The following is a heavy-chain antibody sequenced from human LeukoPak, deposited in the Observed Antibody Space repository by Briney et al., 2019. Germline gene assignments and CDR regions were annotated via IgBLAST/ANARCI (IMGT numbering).Heavy chain of an antibody. V-gene: IGHV3-30-3*01. CDR1: GFTLSDYA. CDR3: TPGVYAFDI. CDR2: ISYDGSNK. J-gene: IGHJ3*02. Sequence: GKSLRLSCEASGFTLSDYAVHWVRQAPAKGLEWLAVISYDGSNKYYADSVKGRFTISRDNSKNTLYLQMNSLRAEDTAVYYCTPGVYAFDIWGQGTMVTVSS. D-gene: IGHD3-10*01.